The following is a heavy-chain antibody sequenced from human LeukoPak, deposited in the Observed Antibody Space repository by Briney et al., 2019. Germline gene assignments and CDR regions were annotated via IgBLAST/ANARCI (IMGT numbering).Heavy chain of an antibody. CDR1: GFTFSTYT. J-gene: IGHJ4*02. D-gene: IGHD3-3*01. CDR2: ISSSGSTI. Sequence: GGSLRLSCAASGFTFSTYTMNWVRQAPGKGLEWVSYISSSGSTIYYADSVKGRFTISRDNAKNSLYLQMNSLRAEDTAVYYCAKDPITIFGVVMSYYFDYWGQGTLVTVSS. V-gene: IGHV3-48*04. CDR3: AKDPITIFGVVMSYYFDY.